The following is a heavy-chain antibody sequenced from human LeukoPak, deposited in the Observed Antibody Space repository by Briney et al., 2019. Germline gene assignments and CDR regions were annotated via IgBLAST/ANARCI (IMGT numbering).Heavy chain of an antibody. V-gene: IGHV3-23*01. Sequence: GGSLRLSCAASGFTFSSYAMSWVRQAPGKGLEWVSAISGSGGSTYYADSVKGRFTISRDNAKNSLYLQMNSLRAEDTALYYCAREDSGSYPPFDYWGQGTLVTVSS. CDR2: ISGSGGST. J-gene: IGHJ4*02. CDR1: GFTFSSYA. CDR3: AREDSGSYPPFDY. D-gene: IGHD1-26*01.